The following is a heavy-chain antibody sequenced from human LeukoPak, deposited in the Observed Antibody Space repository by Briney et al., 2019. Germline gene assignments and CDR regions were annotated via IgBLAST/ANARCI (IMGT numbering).Heavy chain of an antibody. D-gene: IGHD3-10*01. J-gene: IGHJ6*03. V-gene: IGHV4-38-2*02. CDR1: GYSISSGYY. Sequence: SETLSLTCTVSGYSISSGYYWGWIRQPPGKGLEWIGSIYHSGRTYYNPSLKSRVTISVDTSKNQFSLKLSSVTAADTAVYYCARDRSYYGSGNYYNYYYYYMDVWGKGTTVTISS. CDR2: IYHSGRT. CDR3: ARDRSYYGSGNYYNYYYYYMDV.